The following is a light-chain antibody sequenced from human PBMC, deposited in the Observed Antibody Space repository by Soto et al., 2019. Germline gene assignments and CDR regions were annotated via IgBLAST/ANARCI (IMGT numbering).Light chain of an antibody. V-gene: IGKV3-20*01. CDR3: QQYGRSPPYT. J-gene: IGKJ2*01. CDR2: GAS. Sequence: EIVLTQSPGILSLSPGERATLSCRASQSVSSSYLAWYQQKPGQAPRLLIYGASNRATGSPDRFSASGSKTDFTLTISRLEPEDFAVYYCQQYGRSPPYTFGQGTKLEIK. CDR1: QSVSSSY.